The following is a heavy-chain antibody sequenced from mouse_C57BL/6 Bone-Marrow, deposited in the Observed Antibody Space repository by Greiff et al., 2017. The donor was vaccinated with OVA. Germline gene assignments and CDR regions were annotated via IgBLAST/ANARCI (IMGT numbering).Heavy chain of an antibody. J-gene: IGHJ3*01. CDR1: GYTFTSYW. D-gene: IGHD2-3*01. CDR3: ARSGWLLPAWFAY. CDR2: IYPGSGST. Sequence: VQLQQSGAELVKPGASVKMSCKASGYTFTSYWITWVKQRPGQGLEWIGDIYPGSGSTNYNEKFKSKATLTVDTSSSTAYMQLSSLTSEDSAVYSCARSGWLLPAWFAYWGQGTLVTVSA. V-gene: IGHV1-55*01.